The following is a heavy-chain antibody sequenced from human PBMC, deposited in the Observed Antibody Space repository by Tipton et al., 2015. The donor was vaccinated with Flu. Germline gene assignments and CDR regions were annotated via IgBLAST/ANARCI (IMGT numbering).Heavy chain of an antibody. V-gene: IGHV4-34*01. Sequence: TLSLTCTVSGDSMRSDYYWSWIRQPPGKGLEWAGEINHGGSTNYNKSLKSRVTMSVDTSMNQFSLKLSSVTAADTAVYYCARVSPRRITSIVVTMLPEGYFDYWGQGTLVTVSS. CDR3: ARVSPRRITSIVVTMLPEGYFDY. D-gene: IGHD3-22*01. CDR2: INHGGST. CDR1: GDSMRSDYY. J-gene: IGHJ4*02.